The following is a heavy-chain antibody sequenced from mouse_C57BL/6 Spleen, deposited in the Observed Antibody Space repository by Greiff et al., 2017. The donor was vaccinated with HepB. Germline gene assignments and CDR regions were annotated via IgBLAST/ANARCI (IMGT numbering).Heavy chain of an antibody. CDR2: IYPSDSET. CDR3: ARKRDYGYDDCFAY. J-gene: IGHJ3*01. CDR1: GYTFTSYW. Sequence: QVQLQQPGAELVRPGSSVKLSCKASGYTFTSYWMDWVKQRPGQGLEWIGNIYPSDSETHYNQKFKDKATLTVDKSSSTAYMQLSSLTSEDSAVYSCARKRDYGYDDCFAYWAKGLWSLSLQ. V-gene: IGHV1-61*01. D-gene: IGHD2-2*01.